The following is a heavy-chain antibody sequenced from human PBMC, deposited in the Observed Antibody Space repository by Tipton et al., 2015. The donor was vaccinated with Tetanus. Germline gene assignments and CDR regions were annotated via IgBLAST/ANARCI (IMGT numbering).Heavy chain of an antibody. V-gene: IGHV3-23*01. CDR3: ARDSDPPLVPRGAFAP. CDR1: GFTFSSYA. J-gene: IGHJ5*02. CDR2: LSENGANT. Sequence: SLRLSCSASGFTFSSYAMSWIRQAPGKGLEWLSSLSENGANTFYADSVKARFTISRDNAKKSVYLQMNSLRADDTAVYYCARDSDPPLVPRGAFAPWGQGTLVTASS. D-gene: IGHD3-10*01.